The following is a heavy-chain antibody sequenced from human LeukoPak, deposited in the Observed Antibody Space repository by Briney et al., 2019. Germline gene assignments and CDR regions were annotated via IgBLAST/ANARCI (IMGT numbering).Heavy chain of an antibody. J-gene: IGHJ4*02. Sequence: PGGSLRLSCAASRFTFSSFSMHWVRQAPGKGLEWVSVIYSGGSTYYADSVKGRFTISRDNSKNTLYLQMNGLRAEDTAVYYCARGDYYDSSSYSFDYWGQGTLVTVSS. CDR1: RFTFSSFS. CDR3: ARGDYYDSSSYSFDY. D-gene: IGHD3-22*01. CDR2: IYSGGST. V-gene: IGHV3-66*01.